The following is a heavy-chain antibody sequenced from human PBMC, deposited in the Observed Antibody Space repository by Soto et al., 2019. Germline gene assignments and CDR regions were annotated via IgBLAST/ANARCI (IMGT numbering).Heavy chain of an antibody. J-gene: IGHJ5*02. CDR1: GFTFSSYA. D-gene: IGHD4-17*01. CDR2: ISYDGSNK. CDR3: VTLTVTTYGNWFDP. Sequence: QVQLVESGGGVVQPGRSLRLSCAASGFTFSSYAMHWVRQAPGKGLEWVTVISYDGSNKYYADSVKGRFTISRDNSKNTLFLQMNSLRPEDTAVYYCVTLTVTTYGNWFDPWGQGTLVTVSS. V-gene: IGHV3-30-3*01.